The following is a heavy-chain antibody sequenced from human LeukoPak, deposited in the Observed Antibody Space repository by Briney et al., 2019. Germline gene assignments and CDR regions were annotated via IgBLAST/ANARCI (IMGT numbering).Heavy chain of an antibody. Sequence: GGSLRLSCAASGFTFSSYGMHWVRHAPGKGLVWVLRINSDGSSTTCADSVKGRFTISRDNAKNTLYLQMNSLRGEDTAVYYCASGDSSGYYYFDYWGQGTLVTVSS. D-gene: IGHD3-22*01. CDR3: ASGDSSGYYYFDY. V-gene: IGHV3-74*01. CDR1: GFTFSSYG. J-gene: IGHJ4*02. CDR2: INSDGSST.